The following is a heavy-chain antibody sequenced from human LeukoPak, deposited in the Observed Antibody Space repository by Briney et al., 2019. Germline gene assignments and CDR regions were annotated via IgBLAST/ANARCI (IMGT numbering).Heavy chain of an antibody. CDR2: FYYGEYT. V-gene: IGHV4-39*01. D-gene: IGHD6-19*01. J-gene: IGHJ4*02. CDR1: GGSISSSNNC. CDR3: VRHEQWLIRDF. Sequence: PSETLSLTCTVSGGSISSSNNCWGWIRQPPGQGLEWIGSFYYGEYTHYNPSLKSRVTISVDTSKNQFSLRLSSVTAADTAVYYCVRHEQWLIRDFWGQGTLVTVSS.